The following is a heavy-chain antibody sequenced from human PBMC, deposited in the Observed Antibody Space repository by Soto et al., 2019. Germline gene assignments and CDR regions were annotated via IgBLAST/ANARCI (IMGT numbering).Heavy chain of an antibody. Sequence: PGESLKISCKGSGYSFTSYWISWVRQMPGKGLEWMGRIDPSDSYTNYSPSFQGHVTISADKSISTAYLQWSSLKASDTAMYYCARGGDIVLMANGSNYWFDPWGQGTLVTVSS. CDR3: ARGGDIVLMANGSNYWFDP. V-gene: IGHV5-10-1*01. J-gene: IGHJ5*02. CDR1: GYSFTSYW. D-gene: IGHD2-8*01. CDR2: IDPSDSYT.